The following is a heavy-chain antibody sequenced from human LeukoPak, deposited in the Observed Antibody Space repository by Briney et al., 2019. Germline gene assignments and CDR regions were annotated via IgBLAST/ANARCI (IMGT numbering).Heavy chain of an antibody. Sequence: SETLSLTCAVYGGSFSGYYWTWIRQPPGKGLEWIGEINHSGNTNYNPSLKSRVTISVDTSKNQFSLNLSSVTAADTAVYYCARGLFDSYWGQGTLVTVSS. J-gene: IGHJ4*02. CDR2: INHSGNT. CDR1: GGSFSGYY. D-gene: IGHD5/OR15-5a*01. CDR3: ARGLFDSY. V-gene: IGHV4-34*01.